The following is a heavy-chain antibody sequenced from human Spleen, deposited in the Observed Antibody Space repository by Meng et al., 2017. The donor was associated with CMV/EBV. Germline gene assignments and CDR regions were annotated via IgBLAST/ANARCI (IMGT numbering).Heavy chain of an antibody. D-gene: IGHD2-15*01. CDR3: VREGDDCSPARCLGAFDL. V-gene: IGHV3-74*01. CDR2: IRGDGGDT. J-gene: IGHJ3*01. Sequence: TLSPYWMHWVRQAPGKGLVWVSSIRGDGGDTGYADSVKGRLTISRDNAKNTVYVQMNSLTAEDTAVYYCVREGDDCSPARCLGAFDLWGQGTMVTVSS. CDR1: TLSPYW.